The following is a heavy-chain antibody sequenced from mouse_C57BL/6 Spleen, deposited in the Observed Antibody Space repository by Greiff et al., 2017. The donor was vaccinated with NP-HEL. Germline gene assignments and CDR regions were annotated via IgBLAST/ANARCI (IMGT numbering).Heavy chain of an antibody. J-gene: IGHJ2*01. Sequence: EVMLVESGGDLVKPGGSLKLSCAASGFTFSSYGMSWVRQTPDKRLEWVATISSGGSYTYYPDSVKGRFTISRDNAKNTLYRQRSSLKAEDTAMYYCASGYYWGQGTTLTVSS. CDR1: GFTFSSYG. V-gene: IGHV5-6*01. CDR3: ASGYY. CDR2: ISSGGSYT.